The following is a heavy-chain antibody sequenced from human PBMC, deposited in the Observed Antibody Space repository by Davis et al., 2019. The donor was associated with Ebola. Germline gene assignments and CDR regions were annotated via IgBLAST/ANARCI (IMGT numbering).Heavy chain of an antibody. CDR1: GGSISSYY. V-gene: IGHV4-59*01. CDR2: IYYSGST. D-gene: IGHD3-3*01. J-gene: IGHJ5*02. CDR3: ARWSGEHWFAP. Sequence: SETLSLTCTVSGGSISSYYWSWIRQPPGKGLEWIGYIYYSGSTNYNPSLKSRVTISVDTSKNQFSLKLSSVTAADTAVYYCARWSGEHWFAPWGQGTLVTVSS.